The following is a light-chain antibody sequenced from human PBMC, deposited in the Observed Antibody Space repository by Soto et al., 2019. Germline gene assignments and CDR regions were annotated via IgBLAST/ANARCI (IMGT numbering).Light chain of an antibody. CDR3: QKYDSVPST. CDR1: QGIGNN. Sequence: DIQMTQSPSSLPASVGARVIITCRASQGIGNNLAWYQQKPGKVPNILLYAASTLHSAVTSRFSGSGSGTGFTLTISSLQPEDGATYYCQKYDSVPSTFGQGTKV. V-gene: IGKV1-27*01. CDR2: AAS. J-gene: IGKJ1*01.